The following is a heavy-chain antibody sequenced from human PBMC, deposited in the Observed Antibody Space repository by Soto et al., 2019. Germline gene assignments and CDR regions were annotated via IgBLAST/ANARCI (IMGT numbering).Heavy chain of an antibody. CDR1: GFSLSTSGMC. Sequence: GPTLVNPTQTLTLTCTFSGFSLSTSGMCVSWIRQPPGKALEWLARIDWDDDKYYSTSLKTRLTISKDTSKNQVVLTMTNMDPVDTATYYCARIGRYYYDSSGYPIYYYGMDVWGQGTTVTVSS. V-gene: IGHV2-70*11. D-gene: IGHD3-22*01. CDR3: ARIGRYYYDSSGYPIYYYGMDV. CDR2: IDWDDDK. J-gene: IGHJ6*02.